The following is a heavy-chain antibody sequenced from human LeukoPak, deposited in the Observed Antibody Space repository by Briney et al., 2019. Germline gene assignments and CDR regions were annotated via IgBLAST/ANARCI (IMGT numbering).Heavy chain of an antibody. V-gene: IGHV4-59*01. D-gene: IGHD6-13*01. CDR2: IYYSGST. CDR3: ARVHGYSSSWSPYYYYGMDV. J-gene: IGHJ6*02. CDR1: GDSISSYY. Sequence: PSETLSLTCTVSGDSISSYYWSWIRQPPGKGLEWIGYIYYSGSTNYNPSLKSRVTISVDTSKNQFSLKLSSVTAADTAVYYCARVHGYSSSWSPYYYYGMDVWGQGTTVTVSS.